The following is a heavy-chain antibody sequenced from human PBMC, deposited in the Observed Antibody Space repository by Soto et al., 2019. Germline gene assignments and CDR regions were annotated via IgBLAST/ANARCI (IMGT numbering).Heavy chain of an antibody. D-gene: IGHD2-2*01. CDR1: GYTFTSYA. Sequence: QVQLLQSGGEVKEPGASVKVSCKTSGYTFTSYAISWVRQAPGQGLEWLGWVSPYNGYTSYAQRFQSRLTMATDTSTRTAYMDLRSLTSDDTAVYYCARNRRGENQPPLFDPWGQGTRVTVSS. CDR3: ARNRRGENQPPLFDP. CDR2: VSPYNGYT. J-gene: IGHJ5*02. V-gene: IGHV1-18*01.